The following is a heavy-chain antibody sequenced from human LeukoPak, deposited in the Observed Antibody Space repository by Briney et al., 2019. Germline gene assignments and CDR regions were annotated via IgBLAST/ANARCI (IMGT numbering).Heavy chain of an antibody. V-gene: IGHV3-72*01. CDR1: GFTFSDHY. J-gene: IGHJ3*02. CDR2: TRNKANSYTT. CDR3: VRERGPFDAFDI. Sequence: GGSLRLSCAASGFTFSDHYMDWVRQAPGKGLEWVGRTRNKANSYTTEYAASVKGRFTISRADSANSLYLQMNSLKAEDTAVYYCVRERGPFDAFDIWGQGTMVTVSS.